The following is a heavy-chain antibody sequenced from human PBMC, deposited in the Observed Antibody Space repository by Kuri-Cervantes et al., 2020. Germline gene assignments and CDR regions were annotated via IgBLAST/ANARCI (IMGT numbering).Heavy chain of an antibody. D-gene: IGHD6-25*01. CDR2: ISVDNDNT. Sequence: ASVKVSCKASGYTFTSYGISWVRQAPGQGLEWMGWISVDNDNTHYAQKFQGRLTISTDTSMGTAYMELTSLRHDDTAIYYCARAGIPAAVGLLTHWGQGSLVTVSS. CDR1: GYTFTSYG. V-gene: IGHV1-18*01. J-gene: IGHJ4*02. CDR3: ARAGIPAAVGLLTH.